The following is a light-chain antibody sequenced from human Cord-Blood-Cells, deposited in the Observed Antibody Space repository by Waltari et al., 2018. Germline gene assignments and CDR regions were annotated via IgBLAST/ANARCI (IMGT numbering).Light chain of an antibody. CDR2: DVS. J-gene: IGLJ3*02. Sequence: QSALTQPASVSGSPGQSITISCTGTSSDVGGYNYVSWYQQHPGKAPKLMIYDVSNRPSGVSNRFSGSKSGNRASLTISGLQAEDEADDYCSSYTSSSTWVFGGGTKLTV. CDR1: SSDVGGYNY. V-gene: IGLV2-14*01. CDR3: SSYTSSSTWV.